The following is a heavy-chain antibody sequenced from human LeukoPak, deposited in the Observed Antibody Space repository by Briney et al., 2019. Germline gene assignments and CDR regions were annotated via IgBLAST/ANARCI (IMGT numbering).Heavy chain of an antibody. CDR1: SGSISSGGYD. J-gene: IGHJ4*02. D-gene: IGHD2-15*01. V-gene: IGHV4-31*03. Sequence: PSQTLSLTCTVSSGSISSGGYDCNWIHQHQAKRLEWIGYIYYSGSTYYNPSLKSRVTISVDTSKNQFSLKLSSVTAADTAVYYCARFGSAQSLFDYWGQGTLVTVSS. CDR3: ARFGSAQSLFDY. CDR2: IYYSGST.